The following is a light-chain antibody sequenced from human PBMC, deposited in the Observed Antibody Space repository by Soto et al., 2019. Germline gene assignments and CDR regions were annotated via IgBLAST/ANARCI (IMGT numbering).Light chain of an antibody. CDR3: AAWDDSRSGRV. CDR2: MNN. V-gene: IGLV1-47*01. Sequence: QSVLTQPPSASGTPGQRVTISCSGSTSNIGSNYVYWYQQLPGTAHKLVIYMNNQRPSGVPDRFSGSKSGTSASLAISGLRSDDEADDYCAAWDDSRSGRVFGGGTKLPVL. CDR1: TSNIGSNY. J-gene: IGLJ2*01.